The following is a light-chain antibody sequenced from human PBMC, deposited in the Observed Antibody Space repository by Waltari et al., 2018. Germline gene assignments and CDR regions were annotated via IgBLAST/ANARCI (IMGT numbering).Light chain of an antibody. CDR3: MQRLELPYT. Sequence: DIVMTQTPLSLPVTPGEPASNSCASSQSLLNSDDGFTYLDWFLLKPGQSPQLLIYSLSYRASGVPDRFSGTGSGSSFSLKISRVEAEDVGIYYCMQRLELPYTFGQGTRL. CDR1: QSLLNSDDGFTY. J-gene: IGKJ2*01. V-gene: IGKV2-40*01. CDR2: SLS.